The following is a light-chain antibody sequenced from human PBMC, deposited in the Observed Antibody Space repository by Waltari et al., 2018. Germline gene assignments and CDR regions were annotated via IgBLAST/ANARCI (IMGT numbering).Light chain of an antibody. Sequence: EIVLTQSPGTLSLSPGERATLSCRASQSVRSSYLSWYQQKPGPAPRLLIYGASGRATGIPDRFSGSGSGTDFTLTISRLEPEDFAVYYCQQYGSSPLTFGGGTKVEIK. CDR1: QSVRSSY. V-gene: IGKV3-20*01. J-gene: IGKJ4*01. CDR3: QQYGSSPLT. CDR2: GAS.